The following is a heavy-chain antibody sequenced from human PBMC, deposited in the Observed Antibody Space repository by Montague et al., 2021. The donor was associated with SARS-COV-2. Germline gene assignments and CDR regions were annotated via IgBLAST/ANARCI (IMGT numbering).Heavy chain of an antibody. V-gene: IGHV4-59*01. J-gene: IGHJ6*02. D-gene: IGHD2-8*01. CDR3: ARLRRSCTNGVYSTYLFYAVDV. CDR2: IYYSGST. Sequence: SETLSLTCTVSGGSISGYYWSWLRQPPGKGLEWIGYIYYSGSTNYNPSLKSRVSVSVDRAKNQVSLKLSSVTAADTAVYYCARLRRSCTNGVYSTYLFYAVDVWGHGTRVTVSS. CDR1: GGSISGYY.